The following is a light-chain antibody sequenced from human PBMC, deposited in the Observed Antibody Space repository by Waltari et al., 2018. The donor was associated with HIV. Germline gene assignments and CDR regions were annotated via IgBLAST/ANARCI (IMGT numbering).Light chain of an antibody. V-gene: IGKV3-20*01. Sequence: DIVLTQSPGNLSVSPGDRATVSCRASQTMRVVFLDWYQQRSGQAPRLPIYSTSISVFCIPDRFRGSGTGTDFTLTINRLDAEDSAVYYCQQFGSSQYTFGQGTKLEI. J-gene: IGKJ2*01. CDR3: QQFGSSQYT. CDR2: STS. CDR1: QTMRVVF.